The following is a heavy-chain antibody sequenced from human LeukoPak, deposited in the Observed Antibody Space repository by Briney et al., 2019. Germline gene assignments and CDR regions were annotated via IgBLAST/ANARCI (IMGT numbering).Heavy chain of an antibody. CDR2: INPNSGGT. Sequence: ASVTVSCKASGYTFTGYYMHWVRQAPGQGLEWMGWINPNSGGTNYAQKFQGRVTMTRDTSISTAYMELSRLRSDDTAVYYCARDPNAYGPGYFDLWGRGTLVTVSS. D-gene: IGHD3-10*01. V-gene: IGHV1-2*02. CDR1: GYTFTGYY. CDR3: ARDPNAYGPGYFDL. J-gene: IGHJ2*01.